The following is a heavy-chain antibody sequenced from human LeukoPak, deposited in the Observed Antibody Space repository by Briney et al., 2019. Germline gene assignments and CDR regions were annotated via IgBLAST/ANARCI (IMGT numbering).Heavy chain of an antibody. CDR3: ATYGDTGAFDI. V-gene: IGHV3-48*01. D-gene: IGHD5-18*01. CDR2: ISSSSII. J-gene: IGHJ3*02. Sequence: GGSLRLSCAASRFTFTNYNFNWVRQAPGKGLEWISYISSSSIIYYADSVRGRFTISRDNAKNSLYLQMNSLRAEDTAMYYCATYGDTGAFDIWGQGTMVTVSS. CDR1: RFTFTNYN.